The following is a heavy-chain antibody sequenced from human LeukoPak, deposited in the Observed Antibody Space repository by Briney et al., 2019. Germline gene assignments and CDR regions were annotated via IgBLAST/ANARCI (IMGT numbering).Heavy chain of an antibody. CDR3: ARVALAAAGDYCYYYMDV. V-gene: IGHV6-1*01. J-gene: IGHJ6*03. CDR1: GDSVSSNSAA. CDR2: TYYRSKWYN. D-gene: IGHD6-13*01. Sequence: SQTLSLTCAISGDSVSSNSAAWNWIRQSPSRGLEWLGRTYYRSKWYNDYAVSVKSRITINPDTSKNQFSLQLNSVTPEDTAVYYCARVALAAAGDYCYYYMDVWGKGTTVTVSS.